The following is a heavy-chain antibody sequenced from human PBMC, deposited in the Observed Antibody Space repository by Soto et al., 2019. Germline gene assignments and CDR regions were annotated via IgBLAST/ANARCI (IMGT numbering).Heavy chain of an antibody. Sequence: QVQLVQSGAEVKKPGSSVKVSCKASGGTFSSYAISWVRQAPGQGLEWMGGIIPIFGTANYAQKFQGRVTITADKSTSTAYMELRSLRSEYTAVYYCAPLYSSSWSRNWFDPWGQGTLVTVSS. J-gene: IGHJ5*02. CDR1: GGTFSSYA. D-gene: IGHD6-13*01. CDR2: IIPIFGTA. V-gene: IGHV1-69*06. CDR3: APLYSSSWSRNWFDP.